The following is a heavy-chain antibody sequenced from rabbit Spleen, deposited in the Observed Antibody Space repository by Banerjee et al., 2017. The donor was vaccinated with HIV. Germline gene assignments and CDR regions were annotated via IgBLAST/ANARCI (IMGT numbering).Heavy chain of an antibody. V-gene: IGHV1S39*01. CDR2: IDLLFGTT. CDR3: ARDLDGVIGWNFGW. J-gene: IGHJ3*01. Sequence: QEQLEESGGGLVQPGGSLKLSCQASGFDFSRTGVSWVRQAPGKGLEWIGYIDLLFGTTYYASWVNGRFTISKTSSTTVTLQVTSLTAADTATYFCARDLDGVIGWNFGWWGQGTLVTVS. D-gene: IGHD4-1*01. CDR1: GFDFSRTG.